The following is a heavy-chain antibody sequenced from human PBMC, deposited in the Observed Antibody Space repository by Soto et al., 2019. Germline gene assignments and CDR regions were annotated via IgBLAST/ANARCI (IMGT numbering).Heavy chain of an antibody. D-gene: IGHD6-6*01. CDR3: ARGGAASPDY. CDR2: ISSNSATR. CDR1: GFTFSNYG. V-gene: IGHV3-48*02. J-gene: IGHJ4*02. Sequence: GGSLRLSCAASGFTFSNYGMNWVRQAPGKGLAWVSYISSNSATRQYADSVKGRFTISRDKAKNSLYLQMNSLRDEDTAVYYCARGGAASPDYWGQGTLVTVYS.